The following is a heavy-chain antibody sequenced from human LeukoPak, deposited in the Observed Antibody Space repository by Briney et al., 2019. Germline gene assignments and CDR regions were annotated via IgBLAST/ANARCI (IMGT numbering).Heavy chain of an antibody. D-gene: IGHD4-23*01. CDR3: AKNPSLRYGGNSRTDAFDI. CDR2: ISGSGGST. Sequence: GGSLRLSCAASGFTFSSYAMSWVRQAPGKGLEWVSAISGSGGSTYYADSVKGRFTISRDNSKNTLYLQMNSLRAEDTAVYYCAKNPSLRYGGNSRTDAFDIWGQGTMVTVSS. CDR1: GFTFSSYA. V-gene: IGHV3-23*01. J-gene: IGHJ3*02.